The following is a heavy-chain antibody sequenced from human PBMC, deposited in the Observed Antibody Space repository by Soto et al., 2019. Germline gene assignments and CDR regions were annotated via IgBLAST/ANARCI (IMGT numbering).Heavy chain of an antibody. CDR1: GFPISSPYS. Sequence: PSETLSLTCIVSGFPISSPYSWGWVRQPPGKGLEWIGSISHTGTTSYSPSLTSRVSISVDTSKNQVSLKLTSVTAADTAVYFCARVTMVIRDSDHFGVDVWGHGTTVTVAS. D-gene: IGHD4-17*01. CDR3: ARVTMVIRDSDHFGVDV. V-gene: IGHV4-38-2*02. CDR2: ISHTGTT. J-gene: IGHJ6*02.